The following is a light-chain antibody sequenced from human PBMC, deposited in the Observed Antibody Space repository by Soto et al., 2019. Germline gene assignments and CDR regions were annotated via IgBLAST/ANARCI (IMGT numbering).Light chain of an antibody. V-gene: IGKV3-20*01. CDR1: QSLRSSY. Sequence: EVVLTQSPNTLSLSPGERATLSCWASQSLRSSYLAWYQRKPGQAPRLLMFGASRRATGIPDRFNGSGSGTDFILTISRLEPEDVAVYYCQQHCTSAYTFGQATVLEIK. CDR2: GAS. J-gene: IGKJ2*01. CDR3: QQHCTSAYT.